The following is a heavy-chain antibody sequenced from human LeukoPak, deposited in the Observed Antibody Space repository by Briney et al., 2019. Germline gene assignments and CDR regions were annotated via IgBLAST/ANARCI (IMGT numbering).Heavy chain of an antibody. D-gene: IGHD3-22*01. CDR3: ARGDYDSSGYSLDY. J-gene: IGHJ4*02. V-gene: IGHV1-69*04. CDR1: GGTFSSYA. CDR2: IIPILGIA. Sequence: ASVKDSCKASGGTFSSYAISWVRQAPGQGLEWMGRIIPILGIANYAQKFQGRVAITADKSTSTAYMELSSLRSEDTAVYYCARGDYDSSGYSLDYWGQGTLVTVSS.